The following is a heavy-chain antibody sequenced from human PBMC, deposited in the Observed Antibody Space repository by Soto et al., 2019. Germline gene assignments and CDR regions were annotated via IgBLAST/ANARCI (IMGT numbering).Heavy chain of an antibody. D-gene: IGHD6-19*01. J-gene: IGHJ4*02. CDR2: VSAYNGNT. V-gene: IGHV1-18*01. Sequence: ASVKVSCKASGYIFVNYGIAWVRQAPGQGLEWMGWVSAYNGNTNYAQNLQGRVTMTTDTSTSTAYMELSSLRSEDTAVYYCARVIGGWYYFDYWGQGTLVTVSS. CDR1: GYIFVNYG. CDR3: ARVIGGWYYFDY.